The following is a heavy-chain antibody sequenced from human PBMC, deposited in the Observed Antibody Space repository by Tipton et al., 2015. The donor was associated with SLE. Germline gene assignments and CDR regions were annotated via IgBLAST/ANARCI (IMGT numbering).Heavy chain of an antibody. J-gene: IGHJ4*02. CDR3: ARYGPGVTHFDY. Sequence: TLSLTCTVSGGSISSSSYYWGWIRQLPGKGLEWIGSIYYSGSTYYNPSLKSRVTISVDTSKNQFSLKLSSVTAADTAVYYCARYGPGVTHFDYWGQGTLVTVSS. CDR1: GGSISSSSYY. V-gene: IGHV4-39*01. CDR2: IYYSGST. D-gene: IGHD2-21*02.